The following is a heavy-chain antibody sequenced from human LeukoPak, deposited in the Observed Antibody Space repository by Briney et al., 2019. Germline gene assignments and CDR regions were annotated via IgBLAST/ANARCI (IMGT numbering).Heavy chain of an antibody. J-gene: IGHJ2*01. CDR2: IRYDGSNK. CDR3: ANRLAGSDWYFDL. V-gene: IGHV3-30*02. D-gene: IGHD3-9*01. CDR1: GFTFSSYG. Sequence: PGGSLRLSCAASGFTFSSYGMHWVRQAPGKGLEWVAFIRYDGSNKYYADSVKGRFTISRDNSKNTLYLQMNSLRVEDTAVYFCANRLAGSDWYFDLWGRGTQVTVSS.